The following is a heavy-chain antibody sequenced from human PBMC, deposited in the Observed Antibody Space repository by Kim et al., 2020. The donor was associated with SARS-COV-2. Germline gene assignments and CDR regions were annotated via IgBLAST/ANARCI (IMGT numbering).Heavy chain of an antibody. D-gene: IGHD3-22*01. V-gene: IGHV3-30*02. J-gene: IGHJ4*02. Sequence: DSVRGRFTISRDNSKNTRYLKMKSLRAEDTAVYYCAKQYYYDSSGYYPDWWGQGTLVTVSS. CDR3: AKQYYYDSSGYYPDW.